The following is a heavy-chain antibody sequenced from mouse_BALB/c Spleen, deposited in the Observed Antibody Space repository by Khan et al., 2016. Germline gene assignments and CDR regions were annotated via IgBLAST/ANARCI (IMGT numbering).Heavy chain of an antibody. CDR3: AKGYSNYGCFDY. CDR2: INTYTGEP. V-gene: IGHV9-3-1*01. CDR1: GFTFTDYG. J-gene: IGHJ2*01. Sequence: QIQLVQSGPEQKKPGETVKISCKVSGFTFTDYGMNWVKQAPGKGLKWMGWINTYTGEPTYADDFKGRFAFSLETSASTAYLQINNLKNEDTATYFCAKGYSNYGCFDYWGQGTTLTVSS. D-gene: IGHD2-5*01.